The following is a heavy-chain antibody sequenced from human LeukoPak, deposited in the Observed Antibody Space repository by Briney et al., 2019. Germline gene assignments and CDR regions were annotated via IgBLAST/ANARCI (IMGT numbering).Heavy chain of an antibody. D-gene: IGHD3-16*01. Sequence: SQTLSLTCTVSGGSITSVSYSWSWIRQPAGKGLEWIGRIYSSGSTNYNPSLNSRVTISVDTSKNQFSLKLSSVTAADTAVYYCARAITLIDYWGQGTLVTVSS. CDR3: ARAITLIDY. CDR2: IYSSGST. J-gene: IGHJ4*02. CDR1: GGSITSVSYS. V-gene: IGHV4-61*02.